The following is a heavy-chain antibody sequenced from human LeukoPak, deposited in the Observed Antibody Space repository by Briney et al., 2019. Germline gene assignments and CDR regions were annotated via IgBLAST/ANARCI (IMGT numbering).Heavy chain of an antibody. CDR3: ATRDSSGYYYEFAYYFDY. D-gene: IGHD3-22*01. CDR2: IRYDGSNK. V-gene: IGHV3-30*02. Sequence: PGGSLRLSCAASGFTFSSYGMHWVRQAPGKGLEWVAFIRYDGSNKYYADSVKGRFTISRDNSKNTLYLQMNSLRAEDTAVYYCATRDSSGYYYEFAYYFDYWGQGTLVTVSS. CDR1: GFTFSSYG. J-gene: IGHJ4*02.